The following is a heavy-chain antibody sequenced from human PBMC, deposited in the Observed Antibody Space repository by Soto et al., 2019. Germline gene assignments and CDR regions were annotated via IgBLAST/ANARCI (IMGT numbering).Heavy chain of an antibody. Sequence: PGGSLRLSCAASGFTFSSYAMHWVRQAPGKGLEWVAVISYDGSNKYYADSVKGRFTISRDNSKNTLYLQMNSLRAEDTAVYYCARDLIFGVVISNAFDYWGQGTLVTVSS. CDR2: ISYDGSNK. D-gene: IGHD3-3*01. CDR1: GFTFSSYA. J-gene: IGHJ4*02. CDR3: ARDLIFGVVISNAFDY. V-gene: IGHV3-30-3*01.